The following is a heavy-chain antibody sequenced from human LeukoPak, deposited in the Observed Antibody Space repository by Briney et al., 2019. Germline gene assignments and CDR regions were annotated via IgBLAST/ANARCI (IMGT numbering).Heavy chain of an antibody. V-gene: IGHV3-74*01. D-gene: IGHD1-26*01. CDR1: GFTFSNYW. J-gene: IGHJ3*02. Sequence: GGSLRLSCAASGFTFSNYWTHWVRQAPGKGLVWVSRIYNDGSSTSYADSVKGRFTISRDNAKSTLYLQMNSLRAEDTAVYYCARVRGGSGSSYAADAFDIWGQGTMVTVSS. CDR3: ARVRGGSGSSYAADAFDI. CDR2: IYNDGSST.